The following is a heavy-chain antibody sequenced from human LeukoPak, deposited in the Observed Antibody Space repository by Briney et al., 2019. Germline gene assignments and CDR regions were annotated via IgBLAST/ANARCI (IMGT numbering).Heavy chain of an antibody. CDR1: GFTFSGYA. J-gene: IGHJ4*02. Sequence: GGSLRLSCAASGFTFSGYAMSWVRQAPGKGLEWVSAISGSGGSTYYADSVKGRFTISRDNSKNTLYLQMNSLRAEDTAVYYCAKPKYDSSGYYYARAFDYWGQGTLVTVSS. CDR2: ISGSGGST. V-gene: IGHV3-23*01. CDR3: AKPKYDSSGYYYARAFDY. D-gene: IGHD3-22*01.